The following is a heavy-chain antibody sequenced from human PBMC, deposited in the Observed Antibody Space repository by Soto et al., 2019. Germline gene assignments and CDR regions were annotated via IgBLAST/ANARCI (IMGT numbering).Heavy chain of an antibody. J-gene: IGHJ4*02. V-gene: IGHV3-23*01. D-gene: IGHD3-22*01. CDR3: ANGRYYYDSSGYFAY. CDR1: GFTFSSYA. CDR2: ISGSGGST. Sequence: EVQLLESGGGLVQPGGSLRLSCAASGFTFSSYAMSWVRQAPGKGLEWVSAISGSGGSTYYADSVKGRFTIYRDNSKNTLYLQMNSLRAEDTAVYYCANGRYYYDSSGYFAYWGQGTLVTVSS.